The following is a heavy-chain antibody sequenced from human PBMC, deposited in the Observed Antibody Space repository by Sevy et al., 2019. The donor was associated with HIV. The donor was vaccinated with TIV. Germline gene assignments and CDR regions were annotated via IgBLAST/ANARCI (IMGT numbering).Heavy chain of an antibody. CDR1: GYTFSTYR. D-gene: IGHD2-15*01. J-gene: IGHJ4*02. Sequence: ASVKVSCKVSGYTFSTYRIMWVRQARGQGLEWMGWISPHNGDTNYAQKFQGRVTMITDTSTTTAHMELGSLRSDDTAVYYYARAYCSGGSCYSLAYWGQGTQVTVSS. CDR2: ISPHNGDT. V-gene: IGHV1-18*01. CDR3: ARAYCSGGSCYSLAY.